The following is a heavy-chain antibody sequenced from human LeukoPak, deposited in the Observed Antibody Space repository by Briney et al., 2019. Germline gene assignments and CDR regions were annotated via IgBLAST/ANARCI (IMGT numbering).Heavy chain of an antibody. V-gene: IGHV3-11*01. J-gene: IGHJ4*02. CDR2: ISSSGGTI. CDR3: AREGYFDSSAYYRS. D-gene: IGHD3-22*01. CDR1: GFTFSDYY. Sequence: GGSLRLSCAASGFTFSDYYMSWIRQAPGKGLEWVSSISSSGGTIYYADSVKGRFTISRDNAKNSLYLQMNSLRAEDTAVYYCAREGYFDSSAYYRSRGQGTLVTVSS.